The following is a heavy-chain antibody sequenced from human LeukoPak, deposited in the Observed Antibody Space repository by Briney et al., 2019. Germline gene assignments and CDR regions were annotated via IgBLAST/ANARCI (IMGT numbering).Heavy chain of an antibody. V-gene: IGHV3-7*03. CDR1: GFTFSSYW. J-gene: IGHJ4*02. CDR3: ARDSRFGELSLSAFDY. Sequence: QPGGSLRLSCAASGFTFSSYWMSWVRQAPGKGLEWVANIKRDGSEKYYVDSVKGRFTISRDNAKNSLYLQMNSLRAEDTAVYYCARDSRFGELSLSAFDYWGQGTLVTVSS. CDR2: IKRDGSEK. D-gene: IGHD3-10*01.